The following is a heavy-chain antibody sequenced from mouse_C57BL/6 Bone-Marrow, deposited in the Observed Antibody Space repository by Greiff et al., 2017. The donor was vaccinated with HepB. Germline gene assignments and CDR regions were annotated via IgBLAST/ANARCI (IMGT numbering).Heavy chain of an antibody. CDR1: GYTFTSYW. Sequence: VQLQQPGAELVKPGASVKLSCKASGYTFTSYWMQWVKQRPGQGLEWIGEIDPSDSYTNYNQKFKGKATLTVDTSSSTAYMQLSSLTSKDSAVYYCARRSRGYWYFDVWGTGTTVTVSS. J-gene: IGHJ1*03. D-gene: IGHD1-1*01. CDR3: ARRSRGYWYFDV. V-gene: IGHV1-50*01. CDR2: IDPSDSYT.